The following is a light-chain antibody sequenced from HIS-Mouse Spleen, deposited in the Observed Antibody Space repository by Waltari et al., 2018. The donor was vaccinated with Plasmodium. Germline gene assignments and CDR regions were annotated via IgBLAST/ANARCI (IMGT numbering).Light chain of an antibody. Sequence: DIQMTQSPSSLSASAGDIVTITCRASQTISSYLNWYQQKPGKAPKLLIYAASSSQSGVPSRFSGSGSGTDFTLTISSLQPEDFATYYCQQSYSTWTFGQGTKVEIK. CDR3: QQSYSTWT. V-gene: IGKV1-39*01. CDR1: QTISSY. J-gene: IGKJ1*01. CDR2: AAS.